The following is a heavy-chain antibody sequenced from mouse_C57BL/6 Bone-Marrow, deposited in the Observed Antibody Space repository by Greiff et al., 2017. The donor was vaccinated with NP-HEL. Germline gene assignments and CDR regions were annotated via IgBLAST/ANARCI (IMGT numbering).Heavy chain of an antibody. D-gene: IGHD2-5*01. CDR2: IWSGGST. Sequence: VQLQQSGPGLVQPSQSLSITCTVSGFSLTSYGVHWVRQSPGKGLEWLGVIWSGGSTDYNAAFISRLSISKDNSKSQVFFKMNSLQADDTVIYYCARNSPYSNYVDYAMDYWGQGTSVTVSS. CDR3: ARNSPYSNYVDYAMDY. V-gene: IGHV2-2*01. J-gene: IGHJ4*01. CDR1: GFSLTSYG.